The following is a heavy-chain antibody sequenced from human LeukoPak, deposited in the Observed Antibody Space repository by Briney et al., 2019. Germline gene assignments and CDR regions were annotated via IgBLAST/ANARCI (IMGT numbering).Heavy chain of an antibody. CDR1: GFTFSSYA. CDR3: AKGGEGFCSGTSCYSDRFDY. J-gene: IGHJ4*02. V-gene: IGHV3-23*01. Sequence: GGSLRLSCAASGFTFSSYAMSWVRQAPGKGLEWVSALSDSGGSTYYADSVKGRFTISRDNSKNTLYLQMNSLRAEDTAVYYCAKGGEGFCSGTSCYSDRFDYWGQGTLVTVSS. CDR2: LSDSGGST. D-gene: IGHD2-2*01.